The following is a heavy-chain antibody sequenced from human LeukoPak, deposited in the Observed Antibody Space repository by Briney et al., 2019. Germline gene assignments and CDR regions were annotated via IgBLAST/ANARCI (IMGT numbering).Heavy chain of an antibody. D-gene: IGHD6-13*01. J-gene: IGHJ4*02. Sequence: GGSLRLSCTASGFTFSSYSMNWVRQAPGKGLEWVSSITSSSSYIYYTDPVKGRFTISRDNAKNSLYLQMNSLRAEDTAVYYCARDSGSYSSSWSDYWGQGTPVTVSS. CDR3: ARDSGSYSSSWSDY. CDR1: GFTFSSYS. CDR2: ITSSSSYI. V-gene: IGHV3-21*01.